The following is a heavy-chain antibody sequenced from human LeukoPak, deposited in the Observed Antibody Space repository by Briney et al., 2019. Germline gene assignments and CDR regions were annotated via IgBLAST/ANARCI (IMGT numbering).Heavy chain of an antibody. CDR1: GFTFSSYA. CDR3: GKDPNGDYLGAFDF. J-gene: IGHJ3*01. CDR2: IGGGGTNT. Sequence: GGSLRLSCAASGFTFSSYAMHWVRHAPGKGLEWVSAIGGGGTNTYYADSVKGRFAISRDNSKNTAYLVMNSLRAEDTAVYYCGKDPNGDYLGAFDFWGQGTMVTVSS. V-gene: IGHV3-23*01. D-gene: IGHD4-17*01.